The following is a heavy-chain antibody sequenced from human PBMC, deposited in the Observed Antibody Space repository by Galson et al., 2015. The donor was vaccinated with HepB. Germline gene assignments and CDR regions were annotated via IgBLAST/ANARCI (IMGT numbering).Heavy chain of an antibody. D-gene: IGHD3-10*01. CDR3: ASHRYCSGSYRVYYYDMGV. CDR1: GSSFTNYW. V-gene: IGHV5-51*01. Sequence: QSGAEVIRPGESLQISCPGFGSSFTNYWVGWVRQMPVKGLEWMGIIYPGDSDTRSRPSFPGPVTISADKSISTAYLQWSSLKASDSAMYYCASHRYCSGSYRVYYYDMGVWGQGTTVTVSS. J-gene: IGHJ6*02. CDR2: IYPGDSDT.